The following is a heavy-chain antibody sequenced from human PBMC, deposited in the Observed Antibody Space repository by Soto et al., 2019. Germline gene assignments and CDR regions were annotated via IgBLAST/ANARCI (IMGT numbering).Heavy chain of an antibody. V-gene: IGHV3-23*01. CDR1: GFTFISYA. Sequence: EVQLLESGGGLVQPGGSLRLSCAASGFTFISYAMNWVRQAPGKGLQWVSAISVGGDATSYADSVKGRFTISRDNSRNTVTLKMTSLGADDTHVYYCARKVPGSTTRPDYWYFDLWGRGTLVTVSS. CDR2: ISVGGDAT. CDR3: ARKVPGSTTRPDYWYFDL. D-gene: IGHD3-10*01. J-gene: IGHJ2*01.